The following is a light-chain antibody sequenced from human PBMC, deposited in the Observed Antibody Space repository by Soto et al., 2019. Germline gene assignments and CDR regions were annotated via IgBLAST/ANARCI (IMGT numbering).Light chain of an antibody. CDR1: QSVDTY. J-gene: IGKJ3*01. V-gene: IGKV3-11*01. CDR2: DTS. Sequence: LTQSPAILSLSPGERATLSCTASQSVDTYIAWYQQRPGQPPRLLIHDTSHGASGVPARFRGSGSGTDFTLTITSLEPEDFAVYFCQQRRNWVSFGPGTRL. CDR3: QQRRNWVS.